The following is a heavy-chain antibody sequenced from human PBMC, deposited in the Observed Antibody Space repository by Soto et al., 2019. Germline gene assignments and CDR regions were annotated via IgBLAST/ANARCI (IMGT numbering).Heavy chain of an antibody. V-gene: IGHV1-18*01. J-gene: IGHJ6*02. CDR3: AXXXXXXENYDFWSGYSYYYGMDV. CDR2: ISAYNGNT. CDR1: GYTFTSYG. Sequence: GASVKVSCKASGYTFTSYGISWVRQAPGQGLEWMGWISAYNGNTNYAQKLQGRVTMTTDTSTSTAYMELRSLRSDDTAVYYCAXXXXXXENYDFWSGYSYYYGMDVWGQGTTVTVSS. D-gene: IGHD3-3*01.